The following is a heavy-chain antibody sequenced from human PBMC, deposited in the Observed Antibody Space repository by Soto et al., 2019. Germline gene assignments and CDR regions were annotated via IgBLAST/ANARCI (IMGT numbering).Heavy chain of an antibody. Sequence: QVQLQESGPGLVKPSQTLSLTCTVSGGSISTVDYWWSWIRQSPDMGLEWIGHIYDGGRTYNNPSLESRVTMSVDTYKSQRALTLSYVSDAETAVYYCARGPSGDKVDSWGQGSLGTFSS. D-gene: IGHD7-27*01. J-gene: IGHJ4*02. CDR2: IYDGGRT. CDR1: GGSISTVDYW. V-gene: IGHV4-30-4*01. CDR3: ARGPSGDKVDS.